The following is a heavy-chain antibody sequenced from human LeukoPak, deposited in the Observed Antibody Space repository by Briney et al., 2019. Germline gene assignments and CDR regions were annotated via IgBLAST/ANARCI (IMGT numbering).Heavy chain of an antibody. CDR2: ISATGRTI. J-gene: IGHJ4*02. CDR3: ASDYGDFSSDPFDY. CDR1: GFIFSGNG. D-gene: IGHD4-17*01. Sequence: SGGSLRLSCAASGFIFSGNGMSWVRQAPGKGLEWVSYISATGRTIYYADSVKGRFTISRDNAKKSLYLQMNRLTDEDTAVYYCASDYGDFSSDPFDYWGLGTLVTVSS. V-gene: IGHV3-48*02.